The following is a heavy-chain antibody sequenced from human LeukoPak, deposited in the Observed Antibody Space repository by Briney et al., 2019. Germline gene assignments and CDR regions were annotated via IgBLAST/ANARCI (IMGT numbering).Heavy chain of an antibody. D-gene: IGHD4-11*01. Sequence: GGSLRLSCEASGFTFNNYGMNWVRQVSGKGLEWVSSISGSGSSTYYADSVKGRFTISRDNSKNTVYLQLNSLKIEDTAVYYCTSNYIGFEYNWFDPWGQGTPVTVSS. V-gene: IGHV3-23*01. CDR3: TSNYIGFEYNWFDP. CDR1: GFTFNNYG. J-gene: IGHJ5*02. CDR2: ISGSGSST.